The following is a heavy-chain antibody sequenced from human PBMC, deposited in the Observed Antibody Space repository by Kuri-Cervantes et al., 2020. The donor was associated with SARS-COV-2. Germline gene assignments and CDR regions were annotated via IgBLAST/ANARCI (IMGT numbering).Heavy chain of an antibody. CDR3: ARVYPSGGSCYDY. CDR2: ISYDGSNK. Sequence: GESLKISCAASGLTFSSYAMHWVRQAAGKGLEWVAVISYDGSNKYYADSVKGRFTISRDNSKNTLYLQMNSLRAEDTAVYYCARVYPSGGSCYDYWGQGTLVTVSS. J-gene: IGHJ4*02. CDR1: GLTFSSYA. V-gene: IGHV3-30-3*01. D-gene: IGHD2-15*01.